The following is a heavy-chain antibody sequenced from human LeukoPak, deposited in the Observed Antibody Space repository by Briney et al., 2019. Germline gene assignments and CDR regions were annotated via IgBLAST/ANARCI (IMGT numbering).Heavy chain of an antibody. D-gene: IGHD3-10*01. Sequence: SETLSLTCTVSGGSISSSSYYWGWIRQPPGKGLEWIGSIYYSGSTYYNPSLKSRVTISVDTSKNQFSLKLSSVTAADTAVYYCARRPGSYYITTYYYYYMDVWGKGTTVIISS. CDR2: IYYSGST. J-gene: IGHJ6*03. V-gene: IGHV4-39*01. CDR3: ARRPGSYYITTYYYYYMDV. CDR1: GGSISSSSYY.